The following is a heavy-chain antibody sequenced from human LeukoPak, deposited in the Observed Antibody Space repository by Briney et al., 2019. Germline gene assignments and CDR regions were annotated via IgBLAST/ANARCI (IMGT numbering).Heavy chain of an antibody. CDR3: ARDSPYLDY. Sequence: GGSLRLSCAASGFTFSGYAMSWVRQAPGKGLEWVSAISAGGGSTYYADSVKGRFTISRDNSKNTLYLQMNSLRAEDTAVYYCARDSPYLDYWGQGTLVTVSS. V-gene: IGHV3-23*01. CDR1: GFTFSGYA. CDR2: ISAGGGST. J-gene: IGHJ4*02.